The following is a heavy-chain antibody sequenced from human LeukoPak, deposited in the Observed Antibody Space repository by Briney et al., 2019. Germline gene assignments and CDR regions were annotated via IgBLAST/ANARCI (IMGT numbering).Heavy chain of an antibody. D-gene: IGHD2-2*01. CDR2: ISGSGGST. V-gene: IGHV3-23*01. CDR3: AKVPEEYQLLETFDY. J-gene: IGHJ4*02. Sequence: PGGSLRLSCAASGFTFSSYSMNWVRQAPGKGLEWVSAISGSGGSTYYADSVKGRFTISRDNSKNTLYLQMNSLRAEDTAVYYCAKVPEEYQLLETFDYWGQGTLGT. CDR1: GFTFSSYS.